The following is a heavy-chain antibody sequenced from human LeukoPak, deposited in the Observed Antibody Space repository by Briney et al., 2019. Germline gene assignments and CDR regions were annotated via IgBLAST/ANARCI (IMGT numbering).Heavy chain of an antibody. CDR1: GGSISSGDYY. CDR2: IYFSGTT. Sequence: SQTLSLTCTVSGGSISSGDYYWSWIRQPPGKGLEWIGYIYFSGTTNYNPSLKSRITILVDTSKNQFSLKLSSVTAADTAVYYCARAIGDYDYVWGSYRPAWFDSWGQGTLGTVSS. V-gene: IGHV4-30-4*01. CDR3: ARAIGDYDYVWGSYRPAWFDS. D-gene: IGHD3-16*02. J-gene: IGHJ5*01.